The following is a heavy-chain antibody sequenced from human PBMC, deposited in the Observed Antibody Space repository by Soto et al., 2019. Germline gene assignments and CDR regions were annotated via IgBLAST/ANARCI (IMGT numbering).Heavy chain of an antibody. D-gene: IGHD6-6*01. Sequence: SETLSLTCTVSGGSVSSGSYYWSWIRQPPGKGLEWIGYIYYSGSTNYNPSLKSRVTISVDTSKNQFSLKLSSVTAADTAVYYCARGKGAARPDYYYYGMDVWGQGTTVTVSS. CDR2: IYYSGST. CDR1: GGSVSSGSYY. J-gene: IGHJ6*02. CDR3: ARGKGAARPDYYYYGMDV. V-gene: IGHV4-61*01.